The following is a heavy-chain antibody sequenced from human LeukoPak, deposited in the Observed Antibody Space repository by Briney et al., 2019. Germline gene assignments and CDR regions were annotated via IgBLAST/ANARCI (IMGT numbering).Heavy chain of an antibody. J-gene: IGHJ4*02. Sequence: PLETLSLTCTVSGGSISSSSYYWGWIRQPPGKGLEWIGSIYYSGSTYYNPSLKSRVTISVDTSKNQFSLKLSSVTAADTAVYYCARDNGGYEKETFDYWGQGTLVTVSS. V-gene: IGHV4-39*07. CDR3: ARDNGGYEKETFDY. D-gene: IGHD5-12*01. CDR1: GGSISSSSYY. CDR2: IYYSGST.